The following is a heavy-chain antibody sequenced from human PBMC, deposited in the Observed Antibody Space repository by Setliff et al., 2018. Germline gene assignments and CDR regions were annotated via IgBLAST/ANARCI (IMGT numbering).Heavy chain of an antibody. CDR1: GGSISTTDYY. CDR3: ARYDSSGYSENYYFDY. CDR2: VYYSGNT. J-gene: IGHJ4*02. V-gene: IGHV4-39*07. D-gene: IGHD3-22*01. Sequence: SETLSFTCTVSGGSISTTDYYWGWIRQPPGKGLEWIGCVYYSGNTYYSPSLKSRVTMFVDTFKNQFSLMLYSVTAADTAIYYCARYDSSGYSENYYFDYWGQGTLVTVSS.